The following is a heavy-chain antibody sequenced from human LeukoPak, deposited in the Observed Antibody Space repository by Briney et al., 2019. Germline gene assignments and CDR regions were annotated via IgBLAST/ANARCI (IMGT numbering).Heavy chain of an antibody. V-gene: IGHV3-33*01. CDR3: AREISMFVNAFDL. CDR1: GSTFSNSG. Sequence: PGGSLRLSCAASGSTFSNSGMHWVRQAPGKGLEWVAVIWYDGSNEYYADAVKGRFIISRDNSKNTVHLQMHSLRVEDTSVYYCAREISMFVNAFDLWGQGTLVAVSS. D-gene: IGHD3-10*02. J-gene: IGHJ3*01. CDR2: IWYDGSNE.